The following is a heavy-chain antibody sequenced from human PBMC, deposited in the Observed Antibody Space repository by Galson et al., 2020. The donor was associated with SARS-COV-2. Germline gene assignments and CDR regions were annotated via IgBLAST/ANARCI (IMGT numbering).Heavy chain of an antibody. D-gene: IGHD1-1*01. CDR1: GFTFSSYT. CDR3: ARDEERV. CDR2: ISRSSDYI. J-gene: IGHJ4*02. Sequence: GESLKISCAASGFTFSSYTMYWVRQAPGKGLEWVSSISRSSDYIYYTDSVKGRFTVSRDNAKNSLYLQMNSLRAEDTAVYYCARDEERVWGQGTLVTVSS. V-gene: IGHV3-21*01.